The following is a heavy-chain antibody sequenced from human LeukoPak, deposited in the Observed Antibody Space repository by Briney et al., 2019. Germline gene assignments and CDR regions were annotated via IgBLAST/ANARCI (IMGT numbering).Heavy chain of an antibody. CDR2: ISWNSGSI. D-gene: IGHD5-18*01. V-gene: IGHV3-9*01. J-gene: IGHJ4*02. CDR1: GFTFDDYA. Sequence: GGSLRLSCAASGFTFDDYAMHWVRQAPGEGLEWVSGISWNSGSIGYADSVKGRFTISRDNTKNSLYLQMNSLRAEDTALYYCAKGLSYSYGEPFDYWGQGTLVTVSS. CDR3: AKGLSYSYGEPFDY.